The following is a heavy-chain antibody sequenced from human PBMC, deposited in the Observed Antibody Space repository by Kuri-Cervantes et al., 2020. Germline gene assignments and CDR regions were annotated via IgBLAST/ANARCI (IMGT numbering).Heavy chain of an antibody. V-gene: IGHV3-30*03. Sequence: GGSLRLSCAASGFTSSSHGMHWVRQAPGKGLEWIAVISNDGTNKYYVDSVKGRFTISRDNSKNTLYLQMNSLRAEDTAVYYCALYDSSGYFGFAYWGQGTLVTVSS. J-gene: IGHJ4*02. CDR3: ALYDSSGYFGFAY. CDR1: GFTSSSHG. CDR2: ISNDGTNK. D-gene: IGHD3-22*01.